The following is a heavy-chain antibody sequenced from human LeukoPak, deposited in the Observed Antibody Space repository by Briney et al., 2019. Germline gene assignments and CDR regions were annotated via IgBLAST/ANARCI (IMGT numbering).Heavy chain of an antibody. CDR2: ISGSGGST. J-gene: IGHJ3*02. CDR3: AKDYGDVHAFDI. V-gene: IGHV3-23*01. Sequence: GGSLRLSCAASGFTFSSYAMSWVRQAPGKGLEWVSAISGSGGSTYYADSVKGRFTISRDNSKNTLYLQMNSLRAEDAAVYYCAKDYGDVHAFDIWGQGTMVTVSS. D-gene: IGHD4-17*01. CDR1: GFTFSSYA.